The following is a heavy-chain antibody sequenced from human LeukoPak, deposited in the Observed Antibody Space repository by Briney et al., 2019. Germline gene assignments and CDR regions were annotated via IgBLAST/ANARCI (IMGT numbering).Heavy chain of an antibody. J-gene: IGHJ4*02. V-gene: IGHV3-23*01. CDR1: GFTFSSYA. CDR3: AEDLGGLMIAVAGNFDY. Sequence: GGSLRLSCAASGFTFSSYAMSWVRQAPGKGLEWVSAISGSGGSTYYADSVKGRFTISRDNSKNTLYLQMNSLRAEDTAVYYCAEDLGGLMIAVAGNFDYWGQGTLVTVSS. CDR2: ISGSGGST. D-gene: IGHD6-19*01.